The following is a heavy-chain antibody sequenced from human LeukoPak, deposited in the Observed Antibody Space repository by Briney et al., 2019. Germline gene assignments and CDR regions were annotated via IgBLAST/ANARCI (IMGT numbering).Heavy chain of an antibody. Sequence: SETLSLTCTVSGGSISSSSYYWGWIRQPPGKGLEWIGSIYYSGSTYYNPSLKSRVTISVDTSKNQFSLKLSSVTAADTAVYYCARAVADWFDPWGQGTLVTVSS. J-gene: IGHJ5*02. CDR2: IYYSGST. CDR1: GGSISSSSYY. V-gene: IGHV4-39*07. CDR3: ARAVADWFDP. D-gene: IGHD6-19*01.